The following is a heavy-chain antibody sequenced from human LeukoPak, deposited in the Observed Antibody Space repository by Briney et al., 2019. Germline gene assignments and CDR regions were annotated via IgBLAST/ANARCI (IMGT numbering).Heavy chain of an antibody. Sequence: ASVKVSCKASGYTFTSYDINWVRQATGQGLEWMGWMNPNSGNTGYAQKFQGRVTMTRNTSISTAYMELSSLRSKDTAVYYCARGPRHCSGGSCYPVGVDYWGQGTLVTVSS. CDR2: MNPNSGNT. CDR3: ARGPRHCSGGSCYPVGVDY. V-gene: IGHV1-8*01. D-gene: IGHD2-15*01. J-gene: IGHJ4*02. CDR1: GYTFTSYD.